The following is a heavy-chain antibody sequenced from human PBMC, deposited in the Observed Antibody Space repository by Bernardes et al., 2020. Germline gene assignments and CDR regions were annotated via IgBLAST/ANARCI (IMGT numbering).Heavy chain of an antibody. Sequence: ASVKVSCKASGYTFTSYDINWVRQATGQGLEWMGWMNPNSGNTGYAQKYQGRVTMTRNTSISTAYMELSSLRSEDTAVYYCARGPYGSGSYYLDPWGQGTLVTVSS. D-gene: IGHD3-10*01. CDR1: GYTFTSYD. J-gene: IGHJ5*02. V-gene: IGHV1-8*01. CDR3: ARGPYGSGSYYLDP. CDR2: MNPNSGNT.